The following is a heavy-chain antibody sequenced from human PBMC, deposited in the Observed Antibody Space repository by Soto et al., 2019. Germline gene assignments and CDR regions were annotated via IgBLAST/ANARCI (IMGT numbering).Heavy chain of an antibody. CDR2: IIPIFGTA. CDR3: ARGLAFYYYYGMDV. J-gene: IGHJ6*02. CDR1: GGTFSSYA. D-gene: IGHD3-16*01. Sequence: QVQLVQSGAEVKKPGSSVKVSCKASGGTFSSYAISWVQQAPGQGLEWMGGIIPIFGTANYAQKFQGRVTITADESTSTAYMELSSLRSEDTAVYYCARGLAFYYYYGMDVWGQGTTVTVSS. V-gene: IGHV1-69*01.